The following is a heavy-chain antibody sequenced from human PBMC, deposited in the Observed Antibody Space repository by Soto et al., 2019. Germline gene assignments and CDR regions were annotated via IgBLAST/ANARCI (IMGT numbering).Heavy chain of an antibody. Sequence: GGSLRLSCAASGFTFSTHTMNWVRQAPGKGLEWVSSISGSGGSTYYADSVKGRFTISRDNSKNMLYLQMNSLRADDTAVYYCAKGQQLVRGASDIWGQGTMDTVSS. CDR1: GFTFSTHT. CDR2: ISGSGGST. V-gene: IGHV3-23*01. J-gene: IGHJ3*02. D-gene: IGHD6-6*01. CDR3: AKGQQLVRGASDI.